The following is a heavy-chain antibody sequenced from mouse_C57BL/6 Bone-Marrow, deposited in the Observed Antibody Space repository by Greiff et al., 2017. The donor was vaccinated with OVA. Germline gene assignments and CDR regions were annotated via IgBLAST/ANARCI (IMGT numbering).Heavy chain of an antibody. CDR2: ISSGSSTI. CDR3: ARNFYYGNYPYYFDY. Sequence: EVKLVESGGGLVKPGGSLKLSCAASGFTFSDYGMHWVRQAPEKGLEWVAYISSGSSTIYYADTVKGRFTISRDNAKNTLFLQMTSLRSEDTAMYYCARNFYYGNYPYYFDYWGQGTTLTVSS. CDR1: GFTFSDYG. J-gene: IGHJ2*01. D-gene: IGHD2-1*01. V-gene: IGHV5-17*01.